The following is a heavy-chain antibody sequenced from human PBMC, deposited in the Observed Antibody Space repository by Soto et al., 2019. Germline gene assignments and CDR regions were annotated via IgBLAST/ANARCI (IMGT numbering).Heavy chain of an antibody. CDR2: INPNSGGT. Sequence: ASVKVSCKASGYTFTGYYMHWVRPAPGQGLEWMGWINPNSGGTNYAQKFQGWVTMTRDTSISTAYMELSRLRSDDTAVYYCARVIGSEFYGDYRGYFDYWGQGTLVTVSS. CDR1: GYTFTGYY. CDR3: ARVIGSEFYGDYRGYFDY. J-gene: IGHJ4*02. V-gene: IGHV1-2*04. D-gene: IGHD4-17*01.